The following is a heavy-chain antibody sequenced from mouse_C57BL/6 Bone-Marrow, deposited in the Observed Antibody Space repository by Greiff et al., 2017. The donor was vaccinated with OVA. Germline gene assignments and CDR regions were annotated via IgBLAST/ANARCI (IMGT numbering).Heavy chain of an antibody. J-gene: IGHJ2*01. V-gene: IGHV1-69*01. D-gene: IGHD2-10*02. CDR2: IDPSDSYT. CDR1: GYTFTSYW. CDR3: ATSLGAHFDY. Sequence: QVQLQQPGAELVMPGASVKLSCKASGYTFTSYWMHWVKQRPGQGLEWIGEIDPSDSYTNYNQKFKGKSTLTVDKSSSTAYMQLSSLTSEDSAVYYCATSLGAHFDYWGQGPTLTVSS.